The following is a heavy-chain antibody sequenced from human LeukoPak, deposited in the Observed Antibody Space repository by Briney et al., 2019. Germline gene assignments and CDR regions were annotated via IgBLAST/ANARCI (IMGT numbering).Heavy chain of an antibody. V-gene: IGHV3-49*04. CDR3: TRVDLIQLWFPDAFDI. Sequence: GGSLRLSCTASGFTFGDYAMSWVRQAPGKGLEWVGFIRSKAYGGTTEYAASVKGRFTISRDDSKSIAYLQMNSLKTEDTAVYYCTRVDLIQLWFPDAFDIWGQGTMVTVSS. J-gene: IGHJ3*02. D-gene: IGHD5-18*01. CDR2: IRSKAYGGTT. CDR1: GFTFGDYA.